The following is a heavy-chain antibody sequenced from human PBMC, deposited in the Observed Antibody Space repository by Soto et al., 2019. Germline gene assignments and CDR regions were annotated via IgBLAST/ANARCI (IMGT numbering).Heavy chain of an antibody. CDR2: INHSGSA. J-gene: IGHJ4*02. CDR1: GGSLSGYY. CDR3: ARAPSHYASGRYEGGYYYFDY. Sequence: QVQLQQWGSGLLKPSETLSLTCAVYGGSLSGYYWSWIRQSPGKGLEWIGQINHSGSANYHPSLKIRVTXFXPXSXXESSLELRSVPAADTSVYYCARAPSHYASGRYEGGYYYFDYWGQGTLVTVSS. D-gene: IGHD3-10*01. V-gene: IGHV4-34*01.